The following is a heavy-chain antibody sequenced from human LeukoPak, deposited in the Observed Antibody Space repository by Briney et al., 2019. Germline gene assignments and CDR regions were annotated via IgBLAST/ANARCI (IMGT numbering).Heavy chain of an antibody. D-gene: IGHD1-26*01. J-gene: IGHJ5*02. Sequence: GASVKVSCKASGYTFTGYYMHWVRQAPGQGLEWMGWINTNTGNPTYAQGFTGRFVFSLDTSVSTAYLHISSLKAEDTAIYYCARDRGELIGWFDPWGQGTLVTVSS. CDR2: INTNTGNP. CDR3: ARDRGELIGWFDP. CDR1: GYTFTGYY. V-gene: IGHV7-4-1*02.